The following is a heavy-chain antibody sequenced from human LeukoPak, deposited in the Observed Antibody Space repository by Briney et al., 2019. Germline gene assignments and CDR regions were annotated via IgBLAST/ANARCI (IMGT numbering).Heavy chain of an antibody. J-gene: IGHJ4*02. V-gene: IGHV3-48*01. CDR1: GFTFSSYT. CDR3: ARDRGGGYFDY. CDR2: IGTSSTTI. Sequence: GGSLRLSCAASGFTFSSYTMNWVRQPPGKGLEWVSNIGTSSTTIYYADSVKGRFTISRDNSKNTLYLQMNSLRAEDTAVYYCARDRGGGYFDYWGQGTLVTVSS.